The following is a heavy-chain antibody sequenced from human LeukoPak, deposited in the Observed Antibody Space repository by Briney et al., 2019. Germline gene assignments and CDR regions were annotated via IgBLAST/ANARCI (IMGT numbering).Heavy chain of an antibody. CDR2: INPNSGGT. D-gene: IGHD4-17*01. CDR3: ARLRTYGDYAIND. J-gene: IGHJ4*02. Sequence: ASVKVSCKASGYTFTGYYMHWVRQAPGQGLEWMGWINPNSGGTNYAQKFQGRVTISADKSINTAYLQWSSLKASDTAMYYCARLRTYGDYAINDGGQGTLVTASS. CDR1: GYTFTGYY. V-gene: IGHV1-2*02.